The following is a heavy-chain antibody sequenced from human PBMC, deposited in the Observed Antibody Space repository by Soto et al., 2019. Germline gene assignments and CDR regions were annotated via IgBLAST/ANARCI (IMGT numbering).Heavy chain of an antibody. CDR3: ASRITGSPNYYSGMDV. CDR1: GGTFSSYA. V-gene: IGHV1-69*12. CDR2: IIPIFGTA. J-gene: IGHJ6*02. Sequence: QVQLVQSGAEVKKPGSSVKVSCKASGGTFSSYAINWVRQAPGQGLEWMGGIIPIFGTADYAQKFQGRVTITADESTSTAYMELSSLRSEDTAVYYCASRITGSPNYYSGMDVWGQGTPVTVSS. D-gene: IGHD1-20*01.